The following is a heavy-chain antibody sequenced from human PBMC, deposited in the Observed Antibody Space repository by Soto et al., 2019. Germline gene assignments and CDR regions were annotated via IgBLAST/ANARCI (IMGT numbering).Heavy chain of an antibody. D-gene: IGHD3-22*01. CDR1: GYTLTELS. Sequence: GASVKVSCKVSGYTLTELSMHWVRQAPGKGREWMGGFDPEDGETIYAQKFQGRVTMTEDTSTDTAYMELSSLRSEDTAVYYCAAGTYYYDSSGYRYFDYWAQGTLVTVSS. J-gene: IGHJ4*02. CDR2: FDPEDGET. V-gene: IGHV1-24*01. CDR3: AAGTYYYDSSGYRYFDY.